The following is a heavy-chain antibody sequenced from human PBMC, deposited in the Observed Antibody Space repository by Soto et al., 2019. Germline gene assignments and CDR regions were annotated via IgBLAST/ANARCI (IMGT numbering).Heavy chain of an antibody. Sequence: PGGSLRLSCAASGFTFKSYGMHWVRQAPGKGLEWVAVISYDGSHRYYGDSVKGRFAISRDNSKKTLDLQMNSLRPEGTAVYYCAKDVITMVQTAYYYYGMDVWGQGTTVTVSS. V-gene: IGHV3-30*18. CDR2: ISYDGSHR. J-gene: IGHJ6*02. D-gene: IGHD3-10*01. CDR3: AKDVITMVQTAYYYYGMDV. CDR1: GFTFKSYG.